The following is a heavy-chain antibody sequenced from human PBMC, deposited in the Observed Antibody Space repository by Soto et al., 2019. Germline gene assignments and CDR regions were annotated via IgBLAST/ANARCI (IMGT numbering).Heavy chain of an antibody. CDR3: ARLYSGYDSPFDY. Sequence: QVQLQESGPGLVKPSETLSLTCTVSGGSISSYYWSWIRQPPGKGLEWIGYIYYSGSTNYNPSLKSRVTISVDTSKNQFSLKLSSVTAADTAVYYCARLYSGYDSPFDYWGQGTLVTVSS. CDR1: GGSISSYY. J-gene: IGHJ4*02. V-gene: IGHV4-59*08. CDR2: IYYSGST. D-gene: IGHD5-12*01.